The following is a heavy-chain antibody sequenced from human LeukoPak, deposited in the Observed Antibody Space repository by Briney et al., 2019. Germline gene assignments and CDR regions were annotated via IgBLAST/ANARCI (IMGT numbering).Heavy chain of an antibody. CDR2: INPNSGGT. D-gene: IGHD4-11*01. V-gene: IGHV1-2*02. CDR3: ARDPVTTGSWFDP. Sequence: ASVKVSCKASGYTFTGYHMHWVRQAPGQGLEWMGWINPNSGGTNYAQKFQGRVTMTRDTSVSTAYMELSRLRSDDTAVYYCARDPVTTGSWFDPWGQGTLVTVSS. J-gene: IGHJ5*02. CDR1: GYTFTGYH.